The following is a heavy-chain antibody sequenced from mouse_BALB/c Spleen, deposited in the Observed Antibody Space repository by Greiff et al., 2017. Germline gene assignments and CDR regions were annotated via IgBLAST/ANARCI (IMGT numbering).Heavy chain of an antibody. CDR2: IYWDDDK. J-gene: IGHJ3*01. CDR3: ARRAVTPSWFAY. CDR1: GFSLSTSGMG. D-gene: IGHD2-12*01. Sequence: QVQLKESGPGILQPSQTLSLTCSFSGFSLSTSGMGVSWIRQPSGKGLEWLAHIYWDDDKRYNPSLKSRLTISKDTSSNQVFLKITSVDTADTATYYCARRAVTPSWFAYWGQGTLVTVSA. V-gene: IGHV8-12*01.